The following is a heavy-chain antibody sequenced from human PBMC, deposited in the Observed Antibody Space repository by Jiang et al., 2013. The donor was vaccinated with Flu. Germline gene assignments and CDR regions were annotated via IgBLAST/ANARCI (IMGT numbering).Heavy chain of an antibody. CDR2: INTKNGNT. D-gene: IGHD6-19*01. V-gene: IGHV1-18*01. Sequence: GAEVKKPGASVKVSCKASGYTFTTYGLNWVRQAPGQGLEWMGWINTKNGNTNYAQKFQGRVTMTTDTSTSTADMELRSLRSDDTAVYFCARGLYTSGWYLGYWGQGTLVTVSS. CDR1: GYTFTTYG. J-gene: IGHJ4*02. CDR3: ARGLYTSGWYLGY.